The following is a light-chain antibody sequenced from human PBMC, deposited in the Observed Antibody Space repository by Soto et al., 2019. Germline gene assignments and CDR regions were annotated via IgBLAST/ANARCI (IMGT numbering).Light chain of an antibody. CDR3: QQYNNWPPWT. CDR1: QSISSN. J-gene: IGKJ1*01. V-gene: IGKV3D-15*01. CDR2: GES. Sequence: EIVMTQSPATLSVSPGERATLSCRASQSISSNLAWYQQKPGQAPRLLIYGESTKATGIPASFSGSGSGTEFNLTISRLQAEDFADYYCQQYNNWPPWTFGQGTKVDIK.